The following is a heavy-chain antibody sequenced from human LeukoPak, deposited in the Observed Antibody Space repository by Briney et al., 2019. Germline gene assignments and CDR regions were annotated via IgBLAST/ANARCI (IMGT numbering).Heavy chain of an antibody. J-gene: IGHJ6*03. CDR2: IDPNTGDS. D-gene: IGHD3-10*01. Sequence: ASVKVSCKASEYTFTGYYIHWVRQAPGQGLEWMGWIDPNTGDSNYVQKFQGRVTMTRDTSISTAYMELSRLRSDDTAFYYCARGDVVLLWFGESKHYMDVWGKGTTVTISS. CDR3: ARGDVVLLWFGESKHYMDV. CDR1: EYTFTGYY. V-gene: IGHV1-2*02.